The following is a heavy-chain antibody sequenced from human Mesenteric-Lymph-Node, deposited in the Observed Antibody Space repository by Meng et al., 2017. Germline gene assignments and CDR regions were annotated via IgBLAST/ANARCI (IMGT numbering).Heavy chain of an antibody. J-gene: IGHJ5*02. Sequence: QVQPQQWGAGLLKPSETLSLTCAVYGGSFSGYYWSWIRQPPGKGLEWIGEINHSGSTNYNPSLKSRVTISVDTSKNQFSLKLSSVTAADTAVYYCASIAVAGSWFDPWGQGTLVTVSS. D-gene: IGHD6-19*01. CDR3: ASIAVAGSWFDP. CDR2: INHSGST. V-gene: IGHV4-34*01. CDR1: GGSFSGYY.